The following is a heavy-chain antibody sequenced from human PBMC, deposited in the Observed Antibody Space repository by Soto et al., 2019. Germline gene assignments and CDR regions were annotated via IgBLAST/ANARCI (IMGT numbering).Heavy chain of an antibody. V-gene: IGHV4-34*01. CDR1: GGSLSGYY. J-gene: IGHJ4*02. CDR3: VRDGSSGWHFDS. D-gene: IGHD6-19*01. Sequence: EPLSLTCAVYGGSLSGYYWSWIRQPPGKGLEWIGEINHSGSTNYNPSLKSRVTISVDTSKNQFSLKLSSVTAEDTAVYYCVRDGSSGWHFDSWGQGTLVTVSS. CDR2: INHSGST.